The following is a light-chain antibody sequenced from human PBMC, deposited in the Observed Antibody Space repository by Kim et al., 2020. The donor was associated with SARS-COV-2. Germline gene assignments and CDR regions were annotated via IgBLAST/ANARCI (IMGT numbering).Light chain of an antibody. CDR2: KIS. J-gene: IGKJ2*01. Sequence: QTASIACRSNQRLVHRDGRTYLNWFHQRPGQSPRRLIYKISTRDSGVPDRFSGSGSGTDFTLEISRVEAEDVGIYYCMQTTHWPYTFGQGTKLEI. CDR1: QRLVHRDGRTY. CDR3: MQTTHWPYT. V-gene: IGKV2-30*02.